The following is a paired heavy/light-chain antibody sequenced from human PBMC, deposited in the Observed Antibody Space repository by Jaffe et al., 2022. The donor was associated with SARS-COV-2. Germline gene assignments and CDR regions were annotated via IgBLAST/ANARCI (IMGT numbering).Heavy chain of an antibody. J-gene: IGHJ4*02. V-gene: IGHV3-7*01. CDR3: APAGDYHRSGSGGY. CDR2: IKEDGIAT. CDR1: GFTFTSCW. D-gene: IGHD3-22*01. Sequence: EVQLVESGGGLVQPGGSLRLSCEGSGFTFTSCWMSWVRQAPGKGLEWVASIKEDGIATKYVDSVKGRFTISRDDVKNSVYLQMNSLRGEDTAVYYCAPAGDYHRSGSGGYWGQGTLVTVSS.
Light chain of an antibody. Sequence: DIVMTQSPLSLPVTPGEPASISCRSSQSLLHSNGYNYLDWYLQKPGQSPQLLIYLGSNRASGVPDRFSGSGSGTDFTLKISRVEPEDVGVYYCMQALQTRTFGQGTKVEIK. CDR2: LGS. V-gene: IGKV2-28*01. CDR3: MQALQTRT. CDR1: QSLLHSNGYNY. J-gene: IGKJ1*01.